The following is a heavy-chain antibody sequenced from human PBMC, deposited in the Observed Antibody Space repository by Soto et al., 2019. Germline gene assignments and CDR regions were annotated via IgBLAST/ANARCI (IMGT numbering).Heavy chain of an antibody. J-gene: IGHJ4*02. CDR1: GFTFSSFG. D-gene: IGHD3-22*01. Sequence: GGSLRLSCAASGFTFSSFGIHWVRQAPGKGQEWVAVISYDGSEKYYADSVKGRFTIFRDNSKNTLWLQMNSLRAEDTVRYYCAKDRRYYDNTGYYFYFASWGQGTLVTVSS. V-gene: IGHV3-30*18. CDR3: AKDRRYYDNTGYYFYFAS. CDR2: ISYDGSEK.